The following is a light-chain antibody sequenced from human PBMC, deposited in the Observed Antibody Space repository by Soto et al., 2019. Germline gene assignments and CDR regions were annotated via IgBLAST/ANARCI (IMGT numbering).Light chain of an antibody. J-gene: IGLJ1*01. V-gene: IGLV1-44*01. CDR1: ISNIGTNS. CDR2: ADS. CDR3: AAWDDNLNGPL. Sequence: SVLTQPPSAPGTPGQRVTISCSGDISNIGTNSVHWYQHLPGTAPKLVIYADSQRPSGVPDRFSGSKSGTSASLAISGLQSEDDADYLCAAWDDNLNGPLFGTGTKVTVL.